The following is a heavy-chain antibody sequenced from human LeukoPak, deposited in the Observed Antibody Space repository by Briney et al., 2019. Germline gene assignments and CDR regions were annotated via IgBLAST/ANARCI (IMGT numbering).Heavy chain of an antibody. V-gene: IGHV3-30*02. J-gene: IGHJ4*02. Sequence: GGSLRLSCAASGFTFSSYGMHWVRQAPGKGLEWVAFIRYDGSNKYYADSVKGRFTISRDNSKNTLYLQMNSLGAEDTAVYYCAKDVTYYYDSSGYYYDYWGQGTLVTVSS. CDR3: AKDVTYYYDSSGYYYDY. D-gene: IGHD3-22*01. CDR2: IRYDGSNK. CDR1: GFTFSSYG.